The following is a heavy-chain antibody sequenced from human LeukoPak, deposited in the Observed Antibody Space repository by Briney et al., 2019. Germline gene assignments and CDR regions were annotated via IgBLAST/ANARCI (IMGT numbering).Heavy chain of an antibody. Sequence: PGGSLTLSCAASGFTFSSYAMSWVRQAPAKGLEWVPVMNGGGDERFYADSVRGRFTISRDNSKNMLYLQMNYLRVEDTAVYYCASDWRFGPGDVPFDYWGQGTLVTVSS. J-gene: IGHJ4*02. D-gene: IGHD3-10*01. CDR1: GFTFSSYA. CDR2: MNGGGDER. V-gene: IGHV3-23*01. CDR3: ASDWRFGPGDVPFDY.